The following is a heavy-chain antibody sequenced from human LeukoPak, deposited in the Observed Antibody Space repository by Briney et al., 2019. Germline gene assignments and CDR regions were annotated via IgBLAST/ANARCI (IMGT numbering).Heavy chain of an antibody. CDR1: GFSVGGYA. V-gene: IGHV3-30*04. CDR2: ISFDGSQK. D-gene: IGHD4-17*01. CDR3: ARSDRGDYNFDY. J-gene: IGHJ4*02. Sequence: GGSLRLSCEVSGFSVGGYALHWVRQAPGKGLEWVAVISFDGSQKYYADSVKDRFTISRDTFKNTLFLQMDSLSGEDTGFYYCARSDRGDYNFDYWGQGTLVTVSS.